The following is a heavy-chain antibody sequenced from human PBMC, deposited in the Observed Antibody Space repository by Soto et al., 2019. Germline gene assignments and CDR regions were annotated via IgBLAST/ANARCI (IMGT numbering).Heavy chain of an antibody. D-gene: IGHD1-1*01. CDR1: GFTFNNAW. Sequence: EVQLVESGGGLVNPGGSLRLSCAASGFTFNNAWMSWVRPAPGKGLEWVGRIKSTTDGGTADYAAPVNGRFTVSRDDSKNTVYLQMNSMKTEDTAVYYGATDLKTGTERGKFDYWGQGTLVTVSS. CDR3: ATDLKTGTERGKFDY. J-gene: IGHJ4*02. V-gene: IGHV3-15*01. CDR2: IKSTTDGGTA.